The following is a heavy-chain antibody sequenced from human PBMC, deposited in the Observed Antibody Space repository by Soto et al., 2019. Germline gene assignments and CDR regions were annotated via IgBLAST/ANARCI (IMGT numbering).Heavy chain of an antibody. CDR1: GFTFSNAW. Sequence: GGSLRLSCAASGFTFSNAWMSWVRQAPGKGLEWVGRIKSKTDGGTTDYAAPVKGRFTISRDDSKNTLYLQMNSLKTEDTAVYYCTTPKTFRPDYGDYVHIDYWGQGTLVTVSS. D-gene: IGHD4-17*01. CDR3: TTPKTFRPDYGDYVHIDY. J-gene: IGHJ4*02. CDR2: IKSKTDGGTT. V-gene: IGHV3-15*01.